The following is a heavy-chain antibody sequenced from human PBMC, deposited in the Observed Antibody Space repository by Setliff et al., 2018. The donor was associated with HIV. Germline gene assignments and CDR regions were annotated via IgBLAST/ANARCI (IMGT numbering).Heavy chain of an antibody. V-gene: IGHV1-8*02. CDR3: TRGRHSQTAGAIKFAL. J-gene: IGHJ5*02. D-gene: IGHD3-10*01. CDR2: MNPNSSNS. CDR1: GYTFINYD. Sequence: ASVKVSCTTSGYTFINYDINWVRQATGQGLEWMGWMNPNSSNSGYAQNFQGRVTMTLDTSISTAYMELSSLTSEDTAVYYCTRGRHSQTAGAIKFALWGQGSLVTSPQ.